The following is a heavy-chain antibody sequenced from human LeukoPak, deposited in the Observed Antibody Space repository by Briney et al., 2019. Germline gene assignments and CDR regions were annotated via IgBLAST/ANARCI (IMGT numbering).Heavy chain of an antibody. V-gene: IGHV1-2*02. Sequence: ASVKVSCKASGYTFTGYYMHWVRQAPGQGLEWMGWINPNSGGTSYAQKFQGRVTMTRDTSISTAYMEVSSLRSDDTAVYYCARERSGANSYGYWEYWGQGTLVTVSS. CDR1: GYTFTGYY. D-gene: IGHD5-18*01. J-gene: IGHJ4*02. CDR2: INPNSGGT. CDR3: ARERSGANSYGYWEY.